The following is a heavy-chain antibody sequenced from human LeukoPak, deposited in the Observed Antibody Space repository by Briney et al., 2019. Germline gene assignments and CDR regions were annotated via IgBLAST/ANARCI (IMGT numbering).Heavy chain of an antibody. V-gene: IGHV4-61*01. J-gene: IGHJ4*02. CDR2: IHYSGST. D-gene: IGHD1-14*01. CDR1: GGSVSGGNYY. Sequence: PSETLSLTCTVSGGSVSGGNYYCSWTRQSPEKGLEWIGYIHYSGSTVYSPSLKSRVTMSIDTSKNQFSLNLSSVTAADTAVYYCARTGSTGGYWGQGTLVTVSS. CDR3: ARTGSTGGY.